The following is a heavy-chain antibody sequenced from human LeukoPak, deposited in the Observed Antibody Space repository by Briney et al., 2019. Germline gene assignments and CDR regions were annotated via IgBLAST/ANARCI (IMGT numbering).Heavy chain of an antibody. CDR2: IYHSGST. V-gene: IGHV4-38-2*02. CDR3: ARDGPQSLEWLFLDY. J-gene: IGHJ4*02. CDR1: GYSISSGYY. Sequence: SETLSLTCTVSGYSISSGYYWGWIRQPPEKGLEWIGSIYHSGSTYYNPSLKSRVTISVDTSKNQFSLKLSSVTAADTAVYYCARDGPQSLEWLFLDYWGQGTLVTVSS. D-gene: IGHD3-3*01.